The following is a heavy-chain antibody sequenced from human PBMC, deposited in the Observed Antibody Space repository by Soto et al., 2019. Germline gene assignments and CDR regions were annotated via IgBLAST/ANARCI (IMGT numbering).Heavy chain of an antibody. CDR3: AHFPAIFGVVIRFDP. J-gene: IGHJ5*02. Sequence: ESGPTLVNPTQTLTLTCTFSGFSLSTSGVGVGWIRQPPGKALEWPALIYWNDDKRYSPSLKSRLTITKDTSKNQVVLTMTNMDPVDTATYYCAHFPAIFGVVIRFDPWGQGTLVTVSS. CDR2: IYWNDDK. D-gene: IGHD3-3*01. V-gene: IGHV2-5*01. CDR1: GFSLSTSGVG.